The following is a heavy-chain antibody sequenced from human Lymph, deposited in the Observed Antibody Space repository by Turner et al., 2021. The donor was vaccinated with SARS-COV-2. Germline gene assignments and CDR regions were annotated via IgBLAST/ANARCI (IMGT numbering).Heavy chain of an antibody. V-gene: IGHV3-30*18. J-gene: IGHJ6*02. D-gene: IGHD3-3*01. Sequence: QVQLVESGGGVVQPGRSLRLSCAASGFTFSSYGMHWVRQAPGKGLEWVAVISYDGSNKYYADSVKGRFTISRDNSKNTLYLQMNSLRAEDTAVYYCAKVRSICGVVIGGMDVWGQGTTVTVSS. CDR1: GFTFSSYG. CDR3: AKVRSICGVVIGGMDV. CDR2: ISYDGSNK.